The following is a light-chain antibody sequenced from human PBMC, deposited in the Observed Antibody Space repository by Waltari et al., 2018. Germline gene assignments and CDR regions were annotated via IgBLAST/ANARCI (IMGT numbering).Light chain of an antibody. Sequence: EIVLTQSPAILSLSPGERATLSCRASQSVASYLAWYQQKPGQAPRLLIYDASNRASGIPARFSGSGSGTDFTLTISSLQAEDVAVYYCQQYFSSPWTFGQGTKVEIK. CDR2: DAS. J-gene: IGKJ1*01. CDR3: QQYFSSPWT. CDR1: QSVASY. V-gene: IGKV3-11*01.